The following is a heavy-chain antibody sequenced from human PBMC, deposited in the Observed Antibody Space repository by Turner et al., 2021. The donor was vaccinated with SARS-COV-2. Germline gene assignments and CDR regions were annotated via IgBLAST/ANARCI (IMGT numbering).Heavy chain of an antibody. CDR3: ARLRDTAMDYYGMDV. CDR2: IYNSGRT. J-gene: IGHJ6*02. V-gene: IGHV4-39*01. Sequence: QLPLQESCPWLVQPSATLSLTCTVSGGSISSSTYSWVWIRQHPGKGLEWIVNIYNSGRTYDNPSLKSRVTRTVDTSKNQFTLKMSSVTAADTAVYYCARLRDTAMDYYGMDVWGQGTTVTVSS. D-gene: IGHD5-18*01. CDR1: GGSISSSTYS.